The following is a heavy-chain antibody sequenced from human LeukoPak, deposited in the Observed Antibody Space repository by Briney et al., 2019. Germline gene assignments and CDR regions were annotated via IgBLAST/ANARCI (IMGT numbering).Heavy chain of an antibody. Sequence: ASVKVSCKASGYTFTSYGISWVRQAPGQGLEWMGWISAYNGNTNYAQKLQGRVTMTTDTSTSTAYMELRSLRSDDTAVYYCARDLYDGGSSNNWFDPWGQGTLVTVSS. CDR2: ISAYNGNT. CDR3: ARDLYDGGSSNNWFDP. V-gene: IGHV1-18*01. J-gene: IGHJ5*02. D-gene: IGHD6-13*01. CDR1: GYTFTSYG.